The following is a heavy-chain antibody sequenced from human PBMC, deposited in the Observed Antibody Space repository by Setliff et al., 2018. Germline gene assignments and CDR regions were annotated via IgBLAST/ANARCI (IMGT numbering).Heavy chain of an antibody. J-gene: IGHJ4*02. CDR2: IYSGGSRT. CDR1: GFTFSNYA. Sequence: LRLSCEASGFTFSNYAMGWVRQAPGKGLEWVSVIYSGGSRTYSADSVKGRFTIFRDNSRNTLHLQMKSLRAEDTAVYYCAKDQRESTGWFKLFDYCGQGVLVTVSS. CDR3: AKDQRESTGWFKLFDY. D-gene: IGHD6-19*01. V-gene: IGHV3-23*03.